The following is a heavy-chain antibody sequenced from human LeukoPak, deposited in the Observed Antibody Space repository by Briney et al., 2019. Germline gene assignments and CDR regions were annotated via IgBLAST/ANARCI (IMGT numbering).Heavy chain of an antibody. CDR3: ANQGSYYDYFDY. CDR2: IYSGGKT. V-gene: IGHV3-53*05. J-gene: IGHJ4*02. D-gene: IGHD1-26*01. CDR1: GFTVSSNS. Sequence: GGSLRLSCTVSGFTVSSNSWSWVRQAPGKGLEWVSFIYSGGKTHSSDSVKGRFTISRDNSKNTLYLQMNSLRAEDTAVYYCANQGSYYDYFDYWGQGTLVTVSS.